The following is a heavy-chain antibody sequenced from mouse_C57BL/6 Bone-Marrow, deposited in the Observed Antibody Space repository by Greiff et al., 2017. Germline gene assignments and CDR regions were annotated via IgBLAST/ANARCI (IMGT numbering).Heavy chain of an antibody. CDR2: ISYSGST. CDR3: VRYGSSIYAMGY. J-gene: IGHJ4*01. V-gene: IGHV3-8*01. CDR1: GYSITSAY. Sequence: EVQLVESGPGLAKPSQTLSLTCSVTGYSITSAYWNWIRKFPGTKLEYMGYISYSGSTYYYPSLKSRISITRDTSKNQYYLQLNSVTDEDTATYYCVRYGSSIYAMGYWGQGTSVTVSA. D-gene: IGHD1-1*01.